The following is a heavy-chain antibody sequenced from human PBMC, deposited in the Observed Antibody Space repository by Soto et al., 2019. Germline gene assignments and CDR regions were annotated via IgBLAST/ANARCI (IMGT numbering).Heavy chain of an antibody. D-gene: IGHD4-17*01. J-gene: IGHJ5*02. Sequence: GRSLRLSCETSGVIFSMYWMHWVRQVPGKGPQWVARITDDGSTTYYAASVEGRFTISRDNAKNALYLQMTSLRADDTAVYYCASDLMTTSRLGGWLDLWGQRTLDPVSS. CDR3: ASDLMTTSRLGGWLDL. V-gene: IGHV3-74*01. CDR1: GVIFSMYW. CDR2: ITDDGSTT.